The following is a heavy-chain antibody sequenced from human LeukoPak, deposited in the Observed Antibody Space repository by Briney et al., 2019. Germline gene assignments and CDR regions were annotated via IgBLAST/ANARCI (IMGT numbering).Heavy chain of an antibody. Sequence: SETLSLTCAVSGGSISSGGYSWSWLRQPPGKGLEWVGYIYYSGSTYYNPSLKSRVTMSVDTSKNQFSLKLSSVTAADTAVYYCARDSESGSLDYWGQGTLVTVSS. V-gene: IGHV4-30-4*07. CDR3: ARDSESGSLDY. CDR1: GGSISSGGYS. J-gene: IGHJ4*02. CDR2: IYYSGST. D-gene: IGHD1-26*01.